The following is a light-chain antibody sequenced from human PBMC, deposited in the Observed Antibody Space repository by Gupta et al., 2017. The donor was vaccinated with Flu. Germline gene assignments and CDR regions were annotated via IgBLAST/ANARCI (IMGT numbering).Light chain of an antibody. CDR3: MQGAHWPWA. CDR1: QSLVYSDGNTV. CDR2: LVS. V-gene: IGKV2-30*01. J-gene: IGKJ1*01. Sequence: DVVMSQSPLSLSVTLGQPASISCRSSQSLVYSDGNTVLHWFHQRSGQSPRRLIHLVSRRDSGVPDRFSGSGSGTEFTLKISRVEAEDVGTYFCMQGAHWPWAFGQGTKVEIK.